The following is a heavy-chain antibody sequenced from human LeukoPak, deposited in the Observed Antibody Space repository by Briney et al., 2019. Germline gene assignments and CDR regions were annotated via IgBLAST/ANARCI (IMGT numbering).Heavy chain of an antibody. D-gene: IGHD5-12*01. CDR1: GFTFSDYY. CDR2: ISSSSSYI. V-gene: IGHV3-11*06. J-gene: IGHJ4*02. CDR3: ARDVDIVATSAFDY. Sequence: PGGSLRLSCAASGFTFSDYYMSWIRQAPGKGLEWVSSISSSSSYIYYADSVKGRFTISRDNAKNSLYLQMNSLRAEDTAVYYCARDVDIVATSAFDYWGQGTLVTVSS.